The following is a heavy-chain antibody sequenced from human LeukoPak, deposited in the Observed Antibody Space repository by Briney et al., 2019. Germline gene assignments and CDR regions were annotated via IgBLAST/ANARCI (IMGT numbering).Heavy chain of an antibody. J-gene: IGHJ5*02. CDR1: GGSISSSSYY. V-gene: IGHV4-39*07. CDR2: IYYSGST. CDR3: ARDHIVDPIGGVGGWFDP. D-gene: IGHD3-16*01. Sequence: PSETLSLTCTVSGGSISSSSYYWGWIRQPPGKGLEWIGSIYYSGSTYYNPSLKSRVTISVDTSKNQFSLKLSSVTAADTAVYYCARDHIVDPIGGVGGWFDPWGQGTLVTVSS.